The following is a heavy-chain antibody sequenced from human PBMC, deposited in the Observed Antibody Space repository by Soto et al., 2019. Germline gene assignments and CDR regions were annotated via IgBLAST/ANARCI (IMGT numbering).Heavy chain of an antibody. J-gene: IGHJ3*02. CDR2: ISGSGGST. CDR1: GFTFSSYA. V-gene: IGHV3-23*01. D-gene: IGHD6-19*01. CDR3: AKSLSLSPGIAVAGIHHAFDI. Sequence: GGSLRLSCAASGFTFSSYAMSWVRQAPGKGLEWVSAISGSGGSTYYADSVKGRFTITRDNSKNTLYLQMNSLRAEDTAVYYCAKSLSLSPGIAVAGIHHAFDIWGQGTMVTVSS.